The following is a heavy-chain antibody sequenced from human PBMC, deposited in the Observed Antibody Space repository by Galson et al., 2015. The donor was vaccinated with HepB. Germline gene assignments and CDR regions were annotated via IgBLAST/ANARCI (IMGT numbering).Heavy chain of an antibody. J-gene: IGHJ6*02. CDR1: GFTFSSYS. D-gene: IGHD4-17*01. CDR2: ISSSSSYI. V-gene: IGHV3-21*01. CDR3: ARDPSYGDYYYYGMDV. Sequence: SLRLSCAASGFTFSSYSMNWVRQAPGKGLEWVSSISSSSSYIYYADSVKGRFTISRDNAKNSLYLQMNSLRAEDTAVYYCARDPSYGDYYYYGMDVWGQGTTVTVSS.